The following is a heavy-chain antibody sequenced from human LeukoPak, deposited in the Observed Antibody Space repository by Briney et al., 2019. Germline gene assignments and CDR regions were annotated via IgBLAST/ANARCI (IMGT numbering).Heavy chain of an antibody. V-gene: IGHV1-2*02. CDR1: GYTFTGYY. D-gene: IGHD6-19*01. CDR2: INPNSGGT. Sequence: ASVKVSCKASGYTFTGYYMHGVRRAPGQGREWRGWINPNSGGTNYAQKFQGRVTMTRDTSISTAYMELSRLRSDDAAVYYCARDMGTSRSTGFDYWGQGTLVTVSS. CDR3: ARDMGTSRSTGFDY. J-gene: IGHJ4*02.